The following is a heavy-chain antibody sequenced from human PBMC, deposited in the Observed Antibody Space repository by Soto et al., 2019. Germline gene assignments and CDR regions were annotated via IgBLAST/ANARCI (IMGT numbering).Heavy chain of an antibody. CDR2: IIPIFGTA. Sequence: QVQLVQSGAEVKKPGSSVKVSCKASGGTFSTYTITWVRQAPGQGLEWMGGIIPIFGTANYPQKFQGRVTITADESTRTAYMEMSSLRSEDTAVYYCARSQDSSGYWNNCFDPWGQGTLVTVSS. CDR3: ARSQDSSGYWNNCFDP. CDR1: GGTFSTYT. V-gene: IGHV1-69*01. J-gene: IGHJ5*02. D-gene: IGHD3-22*01.